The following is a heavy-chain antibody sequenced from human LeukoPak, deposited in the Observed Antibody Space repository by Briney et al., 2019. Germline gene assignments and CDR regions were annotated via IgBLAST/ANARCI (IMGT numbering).Heavy chain of an antibody. CDR1: GFTFSGYS. D-gene: IGHD3-16*02. CDR2: ISSSSSYI. V-gene: IGHV3-21*01. CDR3: ARVRESSYYDYVWGSYRYTADY. Sequence: PGGSLRLSXAASGFTFSGYSMNWVRQAPGKGLEWVSSISSSSSYIYYADSVKGRFTISRDNAKNSLYLQMNSLRAEDTAVYYCARVRESSYYDYVWGSYRYTADYWGQGTLVTVSS. J-gene: IGHJ4*02.